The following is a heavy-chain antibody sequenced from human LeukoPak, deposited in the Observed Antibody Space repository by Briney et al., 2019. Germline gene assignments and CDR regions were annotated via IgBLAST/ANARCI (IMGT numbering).Heavy chain of an antibody. CDR3: VRDHHYAFDS. CDR1: GFTFSYFS. Sequence: PRGSLRLSCAASGFTFSYFSMNWVRQAPGKGLEWISYLNPISGDISYADSVKGRFTISRDNAKNSQYLQMNSLIDEDTAVYHCVRDHHYAFDSWGQGTLVTVSS. V-gene: IGHV3-48*02. J-gene: IGHJ4*02. CDR2: LNPISGDI. D-gene: IGHD3-16*01.